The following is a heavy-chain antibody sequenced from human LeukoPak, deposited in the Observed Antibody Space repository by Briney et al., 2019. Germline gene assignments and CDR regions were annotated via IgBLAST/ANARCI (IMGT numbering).Heavy chain of an antibody. V-gene: IGHV5-51*01. J-gene: IGHJ4*02. CDR3: ARRGYCYSTSCSAPLDY. CDR1: GYSFTSYW. CDR2: IYPGDSDT. D-gene: IGHD2-2*01. Sequence: GESLKISCKGSGYSFTSYWIGWVRQMPGKGLEWMGIIYPGDSDTRYSPSFQGQVTISADKSISTAYLQWSSLKASDTAIYFCARRGYCYSTSCSAPLDYWGQGTLVSVSS.